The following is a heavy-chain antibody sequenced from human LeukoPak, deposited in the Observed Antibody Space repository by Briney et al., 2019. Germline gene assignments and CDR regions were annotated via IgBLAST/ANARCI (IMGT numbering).Heavy chain of an antibody. CDR3: ARDHRWLQSFDY. V-gene: IGHV4-30-2*01. CDR1: GGSISSGGYY. J-gene: IGHJ4*02. D-gene: IGHD5-24*01. CDR2: IYHSGST. Sequence: SQTLSLTCTVSGGSISSGGYYWSWIRQPPGKGLEWIGYIYHSGSTYYNPSLKSRVTISVDRSKNQFSLKLSSVTAADTAVYYCARDHRWLQSFDYWGQGTLVTVSS.